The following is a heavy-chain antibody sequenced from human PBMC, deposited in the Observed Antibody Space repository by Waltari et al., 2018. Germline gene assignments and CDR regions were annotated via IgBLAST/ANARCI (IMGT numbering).Heavy chain of an antibody. CDR3: VRDFCDRTKCHGMDV. CDR2: ISYNERNI. D-gene: IGHD3-22*01. J-gene: IGHJ6*02. Sequence: QVQLVESGGGVVQPGRPLRLSCAASEFTFSSYAMHWVRQAPGKGLEWVAVISYNERNIYYVDSVKGRFTISRDNSKKTLYLQMNSLRPEDTAMYYCVRDFCDRTKCHGMDVWGQGTTVTVSS. CDR1: EFTFSSYA. V-gene: IGHV3-30*04.